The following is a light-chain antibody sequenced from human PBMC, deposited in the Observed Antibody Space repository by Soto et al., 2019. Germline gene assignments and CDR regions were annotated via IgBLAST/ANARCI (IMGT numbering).Light chain of an antibody. V-gene: IGKV3-20*01. CDR2: GAS. Sequence: EIVLTQSPGTLSLSPGERATLSCRASQNVRHSYLAWYQQKPGQAPRLLISGASTRATGIPDRFSGSGSGPSLPLTSCRLEPEDFAVYYCQQYGGSPETFGQGTKVEI. CDR1: QNVRHSY. CDR3: QQYGGSPET. J-gene: IGKJ1*01.